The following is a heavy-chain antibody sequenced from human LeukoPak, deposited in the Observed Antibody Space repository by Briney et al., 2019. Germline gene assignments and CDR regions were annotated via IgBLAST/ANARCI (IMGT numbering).Heavy chain of an antibody. CDR2: MNPNSGNT. Sequence: ASVKVSCKASGYTFTSYDINWVRQATGQGLEWMGWMNPNSGNTGYAQKFQGRVTITRNTSISTAYMELSSLRSEDTAVYYCARARITMVRGVISDYHYYMDVWGKGTTVTVSS. CDR3: ARARITMVRGVISDYHYYMDV. J-gene: IGHJ6*03. D-gene: IGHD3-10*01. V-gene: IGHV1-8*03. CDR1: GYTFTSYD.